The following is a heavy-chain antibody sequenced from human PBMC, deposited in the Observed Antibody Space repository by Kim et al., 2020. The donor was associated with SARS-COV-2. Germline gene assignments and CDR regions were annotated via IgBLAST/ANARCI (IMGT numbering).Heavy chain of an antibody. CDR2: IYYSGST. J-gene: IGHJ6*02. V-gene: IGHV4-39*01. CDR3: ARRVATDNYYNYYGMDV. CDR1: GGSISSNSYY. Sequence: SETLSLTCTVSGGSISSNSYYWGWIRQPPGKGLEWIGSIYYSGSTYYNPSLKSRVTISVDTSKNQFSLKVSSVTAADTAVHYCARRVATDNYYNYYGMDVWGQGTTVTVSS. D-gene: IGHD5-12*01.